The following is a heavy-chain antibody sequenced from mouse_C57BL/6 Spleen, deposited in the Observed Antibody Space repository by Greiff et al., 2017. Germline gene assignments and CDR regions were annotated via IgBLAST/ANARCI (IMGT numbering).Heavy chain of an antibody. CDR2: INPNNGGT. CDR1: GYTFTDYN. CDR3: ARTEITTGGFDY. J-gene: IGHJ2*01. D-gene: IGHD1-1*01. V-gene: IGHV1-22*01. Sequence: VQLKESGPELVKPGASVKMSCKASGYTFTDYNMHWVKQSHGKSLEWIGYINPNNGGTSYNQKFKGKATLTVNKSSSTAYMELRSLTSEDSAVYYCARTEITTGGFDYWGQGTTLTVSS.